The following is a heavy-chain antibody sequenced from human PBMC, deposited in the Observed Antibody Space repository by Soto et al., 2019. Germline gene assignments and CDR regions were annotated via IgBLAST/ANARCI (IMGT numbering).Heavy chain of an antibody. CDR1: GYTFTSYG. CDR3: AREPNYFDY. J-gene: IGHJ4*02. Sequence: QFQLVQSGAEVKKPGASVKVSCKASGYTFTSYGITWVRQAPGQGLEGMGCISAYNGNTNCAQKLQGSVAMPKHTSASAAYTALRCLGSDDPAVYYCAREPNYFDYWGQGTLVTVSS. CDR2: ISAYNGNT. V-gene: IGHV1-18*01.